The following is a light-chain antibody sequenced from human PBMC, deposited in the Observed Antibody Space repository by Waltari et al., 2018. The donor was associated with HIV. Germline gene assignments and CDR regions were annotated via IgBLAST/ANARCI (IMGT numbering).Light chain of an antibody. V-gene: IGLV2-8*01. CDR2: DVN. Sequence: QSALTQPPSASGSPGQSVTISCTGTSSDIGGNNYVSWYQHHPGKAPNLIIYDVNKRPSGVPARFFGSKSGNTASLTVSGLQAEDEADYYCSSYPGSDAWVFGGGTKLTVL. CDR3: SSYPGSDAWV. J-gene: IGLJ3*02. CDR1: SSDIGGNNY.